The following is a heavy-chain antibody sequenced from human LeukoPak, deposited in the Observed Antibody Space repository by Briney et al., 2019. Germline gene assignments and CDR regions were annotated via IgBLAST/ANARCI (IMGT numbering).Heavy chain of an antibody. J-gene: IGHJ4*02. Sequence: PGGSLRLSCAASGFTFNTYNMNWVRQAPGKGLEWVAYITSSSDTIYYADSVKGRFTISRDNAKNSLYLQMNSLRAEDMAVYYCARDHYSRNDYWGQGTLVTVSS. CDR1: GFTFNTYN. CDR3: ARDHYSRNDY. D-gene: IGHD4-11*01. V-gene: IGHV3-48*01. CDR2: ITSSSDTI.